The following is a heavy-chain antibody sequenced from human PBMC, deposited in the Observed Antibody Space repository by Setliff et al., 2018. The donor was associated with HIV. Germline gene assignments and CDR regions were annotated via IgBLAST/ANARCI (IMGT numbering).Heavy chain of an antibody. V-gene: IGHV3-48*03. D-gene: IGHD5-18*01. CDR3: ARDGGLRGYSYGWPDF. CDR1: GFTFSTYD. Sequence: PGGSLRLSCAASGFTFSTYDMNWVRQAPGKGLEWISYITSGGGTIYYADSVKGRFTISRDNAKNSLFLQMNSLRAEDTAVYYCARDGGLRGYSYGWPDFWGQGTLVTVSS. J-gene: IGHJ4*02. CDR2: ITSGGGTI.